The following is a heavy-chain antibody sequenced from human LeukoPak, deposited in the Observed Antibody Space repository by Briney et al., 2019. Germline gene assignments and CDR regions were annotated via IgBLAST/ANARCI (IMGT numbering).Heavy chain of an antibody. Sequence: SETLSLTCTVSGGSISSGSYYWSWIRQPAGKGLEWIGRIYTSGSTNYNPSLKSRVTISVDTSKNQFSLKLNSVTAADTAVYYCARRRPYYSYDYWGQGTLVTVSS. V-gene: IGHV4-61*02. J-gene: IGHJ4*02. CDR2: IYTSGST. D-gene: IGHD3-10*01. CDR3: ARRRPYYSYDY. CDR1: GGSISSGSYY.